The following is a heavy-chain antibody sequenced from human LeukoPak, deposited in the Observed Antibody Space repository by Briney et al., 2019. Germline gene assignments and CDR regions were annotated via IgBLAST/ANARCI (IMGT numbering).Heavy chain of an antibody. CDR3: ARVVYSSDGSWFDP. CDR1: GGTFSSYA. J-gene: IGHJ5*02. D-gene: IGHD6-19*01. V-gene: IGHV1-69*04. CDR2: IIPILGIA. Sequence: SVKVSCKASGGTFSSYAISWVRQAPGQGLEWMGRIIPILGIANYAQKFQGRVTITADKSTSTAYMELSSLRSEDTAVYYCARVVYSSDGSWFDPWGQGTLVTVSS.